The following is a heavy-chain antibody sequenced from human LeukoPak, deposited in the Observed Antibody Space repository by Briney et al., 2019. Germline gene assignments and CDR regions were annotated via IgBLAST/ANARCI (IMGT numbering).Heavy chain of an antibody. CDR1: GFTFSSYS. Sequence: GGSLRLSCAASGFTFSSYSMNWVRQAPGKGLEWVSSISSSSSYIYYADSVKGRFTISRDNAKNSLYLQMNSLRAEDTAVYYCARGTYYYDSSGYSYYWGQGTLVTVSS. V-gene: IGHV3-21*01. CDR2: ISSSSSYI. D-gene: IGHD3-22*01. J-gene: IGHJ4*02. CDR3: ARGTYYYDSSGYSYY.